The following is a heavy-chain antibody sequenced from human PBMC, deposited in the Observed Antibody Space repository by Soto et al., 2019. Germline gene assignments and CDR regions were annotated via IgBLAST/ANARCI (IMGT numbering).Heavy chain of an antibody. D-gene: IGHD2-2*01. V-gene: IGHV3-23*01. CDR2: ISGSGGST. Sequence: EVQLLESGGGLVQPGGSLRLSCAASGFTFSSYAMSWVRQAPGKGLEWVSAISGSGGSTYYADSVKGRFTISRDNSKNTLYLQMNSLRAEDTAVYYCAKELRYQLSNHNWFDPWGQGTLVTVSS. CDR1: GFTFSSYA. J-gene: IGHJ5*02. CDR3: AKELRYQLSNHNWFDP.